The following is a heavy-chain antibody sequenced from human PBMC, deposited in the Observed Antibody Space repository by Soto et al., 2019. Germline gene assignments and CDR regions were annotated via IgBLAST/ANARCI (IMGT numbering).Heavy chain of an antibody. CDR1: GFTFSSYA. V-gene: IGHV3-23*01. CDR2: ITGSGGTT. D-gene: IGHD2-8*01. Sequence: GGSLRLSCAASGFTFSSYAMSWVRQAPGKGLEWVSRITGSGGTTFYADSVKGGLTISRDNSKNTLYVQMDTLRAEDPAAYYCIKDLSPNTRCMDIWGPGTSVTVS. CDR3: IKDLSPNTRCMDI. J-gene: IGHJ6*02.